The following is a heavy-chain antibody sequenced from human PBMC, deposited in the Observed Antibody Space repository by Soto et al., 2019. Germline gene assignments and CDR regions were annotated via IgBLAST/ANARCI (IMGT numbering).Heavy chain of an antibody. V-gene: IGHV3-23*01. CDR2: ISGSGGST. CDR1: GFTFSSYA. D-gene: IGHD5-18*01. CDR3: AKDRDTAMVGLEI. J-gene: IGHJ3*02. Sequence: EVPLLESGGGLVQPGGSLRLSCAASGFTFSSYAMSWVRQAPGKGLEWVSAISGSGGSTYYADSVKGRFTISRDNSKNTLYLQMNSLRAEDTDVYYCAKDRDTAMVGLEIWGQGTMVTVSS.